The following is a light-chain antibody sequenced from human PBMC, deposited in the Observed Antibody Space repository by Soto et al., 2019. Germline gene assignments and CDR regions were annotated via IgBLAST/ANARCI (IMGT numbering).Light chain of an antibody. J-gene: IGLJ1*01. CDR1: NSNIGGNT. CDR2: SND. V-gene: IGLV1-44*01. CDR3: ATWDDSLNAAV. Sequence: QAVVTQPPSASGTPGQRVTISCSGSNSNIGGNTVNWYQQLPGAAPKLLIYSNDQRPSGVPDRFSGSKFGTTASLAISGLQSEDEADYHCATWDDSLNAAVFGPGTKVTVL.